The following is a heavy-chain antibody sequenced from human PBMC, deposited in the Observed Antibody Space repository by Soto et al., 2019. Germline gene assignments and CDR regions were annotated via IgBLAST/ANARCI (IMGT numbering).Heavy chain of an antibody. J-gene: IGHJ4*02. V-gene: IGHV6-1*01. Sequence: SQTLSLTCAISGDSVSSNTAAWNWIRSSPSRGLVWLGRTYYRSNWRHDYAVSVKSRITVNPDTSKNHFSLKLNSVTPVDTAVYYCARGVAGSGFDLWGQGTLVTVS. D-gene: IGHD6-19*01. CDR1: GDSVSSNTAA. CDR3: ARGVAGSGFDL. CDR2: TYYRSNWRH.